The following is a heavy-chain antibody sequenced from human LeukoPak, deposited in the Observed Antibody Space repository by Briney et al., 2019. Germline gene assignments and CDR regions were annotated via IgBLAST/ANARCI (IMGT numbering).Heavy chain of an antibody. Sequence: GGSLRLSCAASGFTVSSNYMSWVRQAPGKGLEWVSAISGSGGSTYYADSVKGRFTISRDNSKNTLYLQMNSLRAEDTAVYYCARGSYGQYYFDYWGQGTLVTVSS. CDR3: ARGSYGQYYFDY. CDR1: GFTVSSNY. J-gene: IGHJ4*02. CDR2: ISGSGGST. V-gene: IGHV3-23*01. D-gene: IGHD5-18*01.